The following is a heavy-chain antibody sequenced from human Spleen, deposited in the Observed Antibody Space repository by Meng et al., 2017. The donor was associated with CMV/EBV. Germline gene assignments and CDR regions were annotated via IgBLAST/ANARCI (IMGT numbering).Heavy chain of an antibody. V-gene: IGHV3-23*01. CDR1: GFTFSSYA. CDR2: ISPSGDST. Sequence: LSLTCAASGFTFSSYAMSWVRQAPGKGLEWVSSISPSGDSTYYADSVKGRFTISRDNSKNTLYLQMNSLRAEDTAVYYCAKSPLRSRFGVVIGVDAFDLWGQGTMVTVSS. D-gene: IGHD3-3*01. CDR3: AKSPLRSRFGVVIGVDAFDL. J-gene: IGHJ3*01.